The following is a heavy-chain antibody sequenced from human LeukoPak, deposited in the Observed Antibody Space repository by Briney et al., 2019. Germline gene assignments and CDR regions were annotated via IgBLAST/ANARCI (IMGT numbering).Heavy chain of an antibody. CDR2: INHSGST. CDR3: ASLDIVVVPAASAYYYYMDV. V-gene: IGHV4-34*01. CDR1: GGSFSSYY. Sequence: SETLSLTCAVYGGSFSSYYWSWIRQPPGKGLEWIGEINHSGSTNYNPSLKSRATISVDTSKNQFSLKLSSVTAADTAVYYCASLDIVVVPAASAYYYYMDVWGKGTTVTVSS. D-gene: IGHD2-2*03. J-gene: IGHJ6*03.